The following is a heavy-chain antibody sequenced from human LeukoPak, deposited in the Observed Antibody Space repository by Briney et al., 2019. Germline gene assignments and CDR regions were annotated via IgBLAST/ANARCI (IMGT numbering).Heavy chain of an antibody. Sequence: GGSLRLSCAASGFTFSDYYMSWIRQAPGKGLEWISYISNSGSTIYYADSVKGRFTISRDNAKNSLYLQMNSLRAEDTAVYYCAKISGYYHMDVWGKGTTVTISS. CDR2: ISNSGSTI. J-gene: IGHJ6*03. D-gene: IGHD3-10*01. CDR3: AKISGYYHMDV. V-gene: IGHV3-11*01. CDR1: GFTFSDYY.